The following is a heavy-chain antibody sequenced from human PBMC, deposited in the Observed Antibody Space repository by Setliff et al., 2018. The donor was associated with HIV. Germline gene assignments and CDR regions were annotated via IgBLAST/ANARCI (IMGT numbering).Heavy chain of an antibody. CDR1: GFSFRTYW. J-gene: IGHJ3*02. CDR3: ARAMVPDSSGYYRPPAFDI. V-gene: IGHV3-7*03. CDR2: MKYDGTEI. Sequence: GESLKISCAASGFSFRTYWMSWVRQAPGKGLEWVANMKYDGTEIYYVDAVKGRFTISRDNAKKSVFLHMNSLRAEDTAVYYCARAMVPDSSGYYRPPAFDIWGQGTMGTVSS. D-gene: IGHD3-22*01.